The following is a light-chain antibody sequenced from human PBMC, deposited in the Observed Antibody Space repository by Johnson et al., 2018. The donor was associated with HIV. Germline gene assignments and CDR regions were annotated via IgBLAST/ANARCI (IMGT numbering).Light chain of an antibody. CDR3: GTWDTSLTKGGV. CDR2: KND. CDR1: SSNIGNNY. V-gene: IGLV1-51*02. Sequence: QSVLTQPPSVSAAPGQKVTISCSGSSSNIGNNYVSWYQQIPGTAPKLLIYKNDKRPPGIPDRFSGSKSGTSATLGITGLQTGGEADYYCGTWDTSLTKGGVFGTGTKVTVL. J-gene: IGLJ1*01.